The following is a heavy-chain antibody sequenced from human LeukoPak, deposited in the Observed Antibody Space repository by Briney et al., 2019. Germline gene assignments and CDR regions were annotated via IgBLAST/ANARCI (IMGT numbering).Heavy chain of an antibody. CDR1: GLIFSDYG. Sequence: PGGSLRLFCAASGLIFSDYGMHWVRQAPGKGLEWVTFIRYDGTNKYYADSVKGRFTISRDNSKNTLYLQMDSLRTEDTAVYYCAKDRYGSSTSCSFGTTWFDPWGQGPLVTVSS. J-gene: IGHJ5*02. CDR3: AKDRYGSSTSCSFGTTWFDP. D-gene: IGHD2-2*01. V-gene: IGHV3-30*02. CDR2: IRYDGTNK.